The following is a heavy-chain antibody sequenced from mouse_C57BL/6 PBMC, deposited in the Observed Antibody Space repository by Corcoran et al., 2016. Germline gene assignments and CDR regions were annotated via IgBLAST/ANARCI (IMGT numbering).Heavy chain of an antibody. CDR3: ARSGDCYKYAMDY. V-gene: IGHV9-3*01. CDR1: GYTFTTYG. J-gene: IGHJ4*01. CDR2: INTYSGVP. D-gene: IGHD2-3*01. Sequence: QIQLVQSGPELKKPGETVKISCKASGYTFTTYGMSWVKQAPGKGLKWMGWINTYSGVPTYADDFKGRFAFSLETSASTAYLQINNLKNEDTATYFCARSGDCYKYAMDYWGQGTSVTVSS.